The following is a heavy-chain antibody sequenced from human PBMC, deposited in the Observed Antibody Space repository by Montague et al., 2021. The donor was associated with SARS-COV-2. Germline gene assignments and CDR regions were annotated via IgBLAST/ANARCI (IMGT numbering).Heavy chain of an antibody. D-gene: IGHD3-10*01. CDR1: GGSISSSNYY. CDR3: ARGDIWLRGVAKGMDV. V-gene: IGHV4-39*07. J-gene: IGHJ6*02. Sequence: SETLSLTCTVSGGSISSSNYYWGWIRQPPGKGLEWIGNMYYSGSTYYNPYIKSRVTISIDTSKNPFSLKLSSVTAADTAVYYCARGDIWLRGVAKGMDVWGQGTTVTVSS. CDR2: MYYSGST.